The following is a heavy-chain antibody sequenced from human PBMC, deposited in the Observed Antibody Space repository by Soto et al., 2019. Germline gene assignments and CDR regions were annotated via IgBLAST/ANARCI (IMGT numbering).Heavy chain of an antibody. D-gene: IGHD4-17*01. CDR2: INSGGRT. CDR1: GFTVSSNY. CDR3: GRGDVDYGDEPPHDY. Sequence: EVQLVETGGGLLQPGGALRLSCAASGFTVSSNYMSWVRQAPGKGLEWVSVINSGGRTYYADSVKGRFTIAIDNTKNKRYLQMDILRANDTAMYDCGRGDVDYGDEPPHDYWGQGTLVTVSS. V-gene: IGHV3-53*02. J-gene: IGHJ4*02.